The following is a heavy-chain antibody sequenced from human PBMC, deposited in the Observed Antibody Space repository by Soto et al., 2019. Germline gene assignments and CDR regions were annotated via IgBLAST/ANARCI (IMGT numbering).Heavy chain of an antibody. Sequence: QEQLQQWGAGLLKPSETLSLTCAVYDGSFSGSYWNWIRQPPGKALEWIGEIHHSGSTNYNPSLKSRVTMSVVPSKDLFSLTLNSVTAADTAFYDCARDQGSHPGDWGQGTLVSVSS. J-gene: IGHJ4*02. CDR3: ARDQGSHPGD. V-gene: IGHV4-34*01. D-gene: IGHD6-13*01. CDR1: DGSFSGSY. CDR2: IHHSGST.